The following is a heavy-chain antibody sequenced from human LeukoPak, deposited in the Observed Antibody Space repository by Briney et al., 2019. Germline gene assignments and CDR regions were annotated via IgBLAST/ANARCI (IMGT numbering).Heavy chain of an antibody. CDR1: GYTFTSYY. CDR3: ARAIHGYCSGGSCYPKNWFDP. D-gene: IGHD2-15*01. CDR2: INPSGGST. J-gene: IGHJ5*02. V-gene: IGHV1-46*01. Sequence: ASVKVSCKASGYTFTSYYMHWVRQAPGQGLEWMGIINPSGGSTSYAQKFQGRVTMTRDTSTSTVYMELSSLRSEDTAVYYCARAIHGYCSGGSCYPKNWFDPWSQGTLVTVSS.